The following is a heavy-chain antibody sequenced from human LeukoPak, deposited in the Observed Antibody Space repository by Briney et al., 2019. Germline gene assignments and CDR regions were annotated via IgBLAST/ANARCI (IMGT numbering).Heavy chain of an antibody. J-gene: IGHJ6*03. CDR1: GGSFSGYY. Sequence: SETLSLTCAVYGGSFSGYYWSWIRQPPGKGLEWIGEINHSGSTNYNPSLKSRVTISVDTSKKQFSLNLSSVTAADTTVYYCARAGLRSCVGSTCYSYYMDVWGKGTTVTVSS. D-gene: IGHD2-2*01. V-gene: IGHV4-34*01. CDR3: ARAGLRSCVGSTCYSYYMDV. CDR2: INHSGST.